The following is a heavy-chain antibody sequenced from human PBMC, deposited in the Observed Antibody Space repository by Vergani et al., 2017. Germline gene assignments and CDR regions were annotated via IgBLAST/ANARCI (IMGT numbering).Heavy chain of an antibody. CDR3: ARAQAHYDFWSGYYGGDYYYMDV. D-gene: IGHD3-3*01. CDR1: GGSISSYY. Sequence: QVQLQESGPGLVKPSETLSLTCTVSGGSISSYYWSWIRQPPGKGLEWIGYIYYSGSTNYNPSLKSRVTISVDTSKNQFSLKLSPVTAADTAVDYCARAQAHYDFWSGYYGGDYYYMDVWGKGTTVTVSS. J-gene: IGHJ6*03. CDR2: IYYSGST. V-gene: IGHV4-59*01.